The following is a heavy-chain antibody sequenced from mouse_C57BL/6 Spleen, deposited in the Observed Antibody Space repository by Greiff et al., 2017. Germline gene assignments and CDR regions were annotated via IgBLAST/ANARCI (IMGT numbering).Heavy chain of an antibody. V-gene: IGHV3-6*01. J-gene: IGHJ3*01. Sequence: EVQRVESGPGLVKPSQSLSLTCSVTGYSITSGYYWNWIRQFPGNKLEWMGYISYDGSNNYNPSLKNRISITRDTSKNQFFLKLNSVTTEDTATYYCASERQPPWFAYWGQGALVTVSA. CDR2: ISYDGSN. D-gene: IGHD6-1*01. CDR1: GYSITSGYY. CDR3: ASERQPPWFAY.